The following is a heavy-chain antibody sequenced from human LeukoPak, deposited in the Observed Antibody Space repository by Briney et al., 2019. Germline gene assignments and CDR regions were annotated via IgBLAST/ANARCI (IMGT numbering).Heavy chain of an antibody. V-gene: IGHV3-48*03. D-gene: IGHD7-27*01. J-gene: IGHJ3*02. CDR2: ISSSGSTI. CDR3: ARVRTGRYDAFDI. Sequence: GGSLRLSCAASGFTFSSYEMNWVRQAPGKGLEWVSYISSSGSTIYYTDSLKSRFTLSRENTQNSLYLQMNTLRAEDTAVYYCARVRTGRYDAFDIWGQGTLVTVSS. CDR1: GFTFSSYE.